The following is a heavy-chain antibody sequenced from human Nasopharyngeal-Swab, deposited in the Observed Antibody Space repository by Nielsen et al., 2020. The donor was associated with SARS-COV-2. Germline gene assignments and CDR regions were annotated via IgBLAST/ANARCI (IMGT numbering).Heavy chain of an antibody. D-gene: IGHD2-15*01. CDR3: ARAGYCSGGSCYSNDAFDI. CDR1: GGSISSYY. CDR2: IYYSGST. V-gene: IGHV4-59*08. J-gene: IGHJ3*02. Sequence: SETLSLTCTVSGGSISSYYWSWIRQPPGKGLEWIGYIYYSGSTNYNPSLKSRVTISVDTSKNQFSLKLSSVTAADTAVYYCARAGYCSGGSCYSNDAFDILGQGTMVTVSS.